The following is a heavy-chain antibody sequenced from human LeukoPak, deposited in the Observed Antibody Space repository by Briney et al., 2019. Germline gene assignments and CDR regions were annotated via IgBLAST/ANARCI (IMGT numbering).Heavy chain of an antibody. Sequence: GASVKVSCKASGYTFTSYYMHWVRQAPGQGLEWMGIINPSGGSTSYAQKFQGRVTMTRDTSTSTVYMERSSLRSEDTAVYYCAREFCIWWLYYWGQGTLVTVSS. V-gene: IGHV1-46*01. CDR2: INPSGGST. J-gene: IGHJ4*02. CDR3: AREFCIWWLYY. CDR1: GYTFTSYY. D-gene: IGHD2-21*01.